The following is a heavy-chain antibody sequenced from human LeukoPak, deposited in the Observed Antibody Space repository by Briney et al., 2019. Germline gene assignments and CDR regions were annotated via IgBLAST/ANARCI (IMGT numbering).Heavy chain of an antibody. J-gene: IGHJ4*02. CDR3: ARVQRGIAVALDY. D-gene: IGHD6-19*01. CDR2: ISGSGSIT. CDR1: GFTFSSYG. Sequence: GGSLRLSCAASGFTFSSYGMNWVRQAPGKGLEWVSVISGSGSITYYADSVKGRFTISRDNAKNSLYLQMNSLRAEDTAVYYCARVQRGIAVALDYWGQGTLATVSS. V-gene: IGHV3-23*01.